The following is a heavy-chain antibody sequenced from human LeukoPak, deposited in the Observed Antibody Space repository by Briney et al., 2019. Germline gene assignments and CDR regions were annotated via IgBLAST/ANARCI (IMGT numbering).Heavy chain of an antibody. V-gene: IGHV4-34*01. D-gene: IGHD6-6*01. CDR3: ARLPGRYSSSDY. Sequence: SETLSLTCAVYGGSFSVYYWSWIRQPPGKGLEWIGEINHSGSTNYNPSLKSRVTISVDTSKNQFSLKLSSVTAADTAVYYCARLPGRYSSSDYWGQGTLVTVSS. J-gene: IGHJ4*02. CDR1: GGSFSVYY. CDR2: INHSGST.